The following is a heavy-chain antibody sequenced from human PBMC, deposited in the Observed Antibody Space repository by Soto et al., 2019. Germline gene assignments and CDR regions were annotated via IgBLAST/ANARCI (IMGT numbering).Heavy chain of an antibody. D-gene: IGHD1-26*01. CDR2: TYYRSKWST. J-gene: IGHJ5*01. V-gene: IGHV6-1*01. CDR3: TRALSGSYDS. Sequence: SQTLSLTCAISGNSVSSKSAAWNWIRQSPSRGLEWLGRTYYRSKWSTDYAVSVKSRITINPDTSKNQFSLQLNSVTPEDTAVYYCTRALSGSYDSWGQGTLVTVSS. CDR1: GNSVSSKSAA.